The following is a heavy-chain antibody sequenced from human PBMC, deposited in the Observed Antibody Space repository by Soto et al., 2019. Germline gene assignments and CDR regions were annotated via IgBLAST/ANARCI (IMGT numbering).Heavy chain of an antibody. CDR3: ARWGSGTNFYYHYDMDV. CDR2: VNDRGGST. CDR1: GFTFWNFA. D-gene: IGHD3-16*01. V-gene: IGHV3-23*01. J-gene: IGHJ6*02. Sequence: GGSLRLSCSTSGFTFWNFAMAWVRQGPGKGLEWVSTVNDRGGSTYYADSVKGRFTISRDDSENTLHLQMSSLRTDDTAIYYCARWGSGTNFYYHYDMDVWGQGTTVTVSS.